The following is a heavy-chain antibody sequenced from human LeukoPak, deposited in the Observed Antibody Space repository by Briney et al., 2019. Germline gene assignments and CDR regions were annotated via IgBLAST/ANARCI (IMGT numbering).Heavy chain of an antibody. CDR3: ARTVSCSGGTCAYYFDY. Sequence: ASVKVSCKASGYTFTSYGISWVRQAPGQGLEWMGWISAYNSNTNYAQKLQGRVTMTTDTSTSTAYMELRSLRSDDTAVYYCARTVSCSGGTCAYYFDYWGQGTLATVSS. D-gene: IGHD2-15*01. CDR2: ISAYNSNT. CDR1: GYTFTSYG. J-gene: IGHJ4*02. V-gene: IGHV1-18*01.